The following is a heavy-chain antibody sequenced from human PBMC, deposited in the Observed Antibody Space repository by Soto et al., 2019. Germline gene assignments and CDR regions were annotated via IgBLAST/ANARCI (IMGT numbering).Heavy chain of an antibody. CDR3: ARDRAVGFDP. CDR1: GYTFTGYY. CDR2: INPNSGGT. Sequence: QVQLVQSGAEVKKPGASVKVSCKASGYTFTGYYMHWVRQAPGQGLEWMGWINPNSGGTNYAQKFQGRVTMTRDTSISTAYMELSRLRSXXXXXXXCARDRAVGFDPWGQGTTVTXXS. J-gene: IGHJ6*02. D-gene: IGHD3-10*01. V-gene: IGHV1-2*02.